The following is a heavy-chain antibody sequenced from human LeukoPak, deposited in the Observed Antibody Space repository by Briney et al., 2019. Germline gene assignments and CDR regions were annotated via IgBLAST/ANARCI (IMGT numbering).Heavy chain of an antibody. CDR2: ISWNSGSI. V-gene: IGHV3-9*01. Sequence: GRSLRLSCAASGFTFDEYGMHWVRQVPGKGLEWVSSISWNSGSIVYADSVKGRFTISRDNAKNSLYPQMNSLRLEDTALYYCAKGGCSSITCYLNFWGQGTLVTVSS. CDR1: GFTFDEYG. J-gene: IGHJ4*02. D-gene: IGHD2-2*01. CDR3: AKGGCSSITCYLNF.